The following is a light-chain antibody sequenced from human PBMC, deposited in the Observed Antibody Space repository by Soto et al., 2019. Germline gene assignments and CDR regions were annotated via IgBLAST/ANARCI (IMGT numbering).Light chain of an antibody. J-gene: IGLJ2*01. CDR1: SSDVGGYNY. CDR2: DVS. V-gene: IGLV2-14*01. Sequence: QSALTQPASVSGSPGQSITISCTGTSSDVGGYNYVSWYQQHPGKAPKLMIYDVSNRPSGVSNRFSGSKSGNTASLTISGLQAEDVADYYCSSYTSSSTLVVFGAGTQVTVL. CDR3: SSYTSSSTLVV.